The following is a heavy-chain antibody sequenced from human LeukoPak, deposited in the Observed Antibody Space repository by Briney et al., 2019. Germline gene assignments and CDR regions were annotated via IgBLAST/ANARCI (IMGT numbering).Heavy chain of an antibody. V-gene: IGHV4-39*07. CDR2: IYYSGST. CDR3: ARDTPRGHSCGSFDY. J-gene: IGHJ4*02. CDR1: GGSISSSSYY. D-gene: IGHD5-18*01. Sequence: SETLSLTCTVSGGSISSSSYYWGWIRQPPGKGLEWIGSIYYSGSTYYNPSLKSRVTISVDTSKNQFSLKVSSVTAADTAVYYCARDTPRGHSCGSFDYWGQGTLVTVSS.